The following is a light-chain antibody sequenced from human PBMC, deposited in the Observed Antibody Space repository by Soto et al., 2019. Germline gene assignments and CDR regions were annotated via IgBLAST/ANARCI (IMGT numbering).Light chain of an antibody. J-gene: IGKJ4*01. Sequence: EIVMTQSPATLSISPGERAILSCRASQSVTSNLAWYQQKPGQAPRLPIYGASTRATGIPARFSGSGSGTEFTLTISSLQSEDFTVYYCQHYNNWPLTFGGGTKV. CDR1: QSVTSN. CDR2: GAS. CDR3: QHYNNWPLT. V-gene: IGKV3-15*01.